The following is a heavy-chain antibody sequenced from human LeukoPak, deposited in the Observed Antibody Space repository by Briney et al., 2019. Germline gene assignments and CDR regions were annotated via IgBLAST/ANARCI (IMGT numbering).Heavy chain of an antibody. CDR2: IKKNGSEK. D-gene: IGHD3-22*01. CDR1: GFSFSSYW. J-gene: IGHJ4*02. CDR3: AREQGGGDSSGYSINVDY. V-gene: IGHV3-7*01. Sequence: GGSLRLSCAASGFSFSSYWMSWVRQAPGKGVEWVANIKKNGSEKYYVDSVKGRSTISRDNAKTSLYLQMDSLRAEDTAVYYCAREQGGGDSSGYSINVDYWGQGTLVTVSS.